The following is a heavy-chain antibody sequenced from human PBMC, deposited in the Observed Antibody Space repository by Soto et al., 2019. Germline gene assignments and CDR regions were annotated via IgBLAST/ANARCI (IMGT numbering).Heavy chain of an antibody. CDR1: GFTFSSYA. CDR2: ISGGGTST. J-gene: IGHJ5*02. Sequence: GGSLRLSCAASGFTFSSYAMSWVRQAPGKGLEWVSAISGGGTSTYYADSVKGRFTISRDNSKNTLYLQMNSLRAEDTAVYYCAKDPSGPSWSNWFDPWGQGTLVTVSS. V-gene: IGHV3-23*01. CDR3: AKDPSGPSWSNWFDP. D-gene: IGHD3-10*01.